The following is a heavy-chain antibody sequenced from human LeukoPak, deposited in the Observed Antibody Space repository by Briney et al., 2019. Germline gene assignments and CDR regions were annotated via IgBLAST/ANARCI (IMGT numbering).Heavy chain of an antibody. J-gene: IGHJ4*02. CDR3: ARDFPLGAYYYDSSGYPYFDY. CDR2: INWNGGST. Sequence: GGSLRLSCAASGFTFYDYGMSWVRQAPGKGLEWVSGINWNGGSTGYADSVKGRFTISRDNAKNSLYLQMNSLRAEDTALYYCARDFPLGAYYYDSSGYPYFDYWGQGTLVTVSS. D-gene: IGHD3-22*01. V-gene: IGHV3-20*04. CDR1: GFTFYDYG.